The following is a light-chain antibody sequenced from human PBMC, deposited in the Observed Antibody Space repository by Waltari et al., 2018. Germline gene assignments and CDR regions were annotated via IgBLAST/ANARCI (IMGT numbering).Light chain of an antibody. CDR3: QQSYTTPT. J-gene: IGKJ1*01. CDR2: GAS. V-gene: IGKV1-39*01. Sequence: DIQMTQSPSSLSASVGDRVTITCRASQTIATSLNWYQQKPGHAPEVLIYGASMLQIGVPSRFSGSGAGTDFTLTISSLQPEDFATYYCQQSYTTPTFGQGTKVEIK. CDR1: QTIATS.